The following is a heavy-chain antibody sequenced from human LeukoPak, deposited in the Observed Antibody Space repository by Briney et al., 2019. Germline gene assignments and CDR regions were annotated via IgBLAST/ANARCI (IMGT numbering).Heavy chain of an antibody. Sequence: SVTVSCKASRGTFSNYAISWVRQAPGQGLEWMGRIIPIFGTTNYAQKFQGRVTITTDESTSTAYMELSSLRSEDTAVYYCARGGEANYYDTSGYYLYYYWGQGTLVTVST. J-gene: IGHJ4*02. V-gene: IGHV1-69*05. CDR3: ARGGEANYYDTSGYYLYYY. CDR1: RGTFSNYA. CDR2: IIPIFGTT. D-gene: IGHD3-22*01.